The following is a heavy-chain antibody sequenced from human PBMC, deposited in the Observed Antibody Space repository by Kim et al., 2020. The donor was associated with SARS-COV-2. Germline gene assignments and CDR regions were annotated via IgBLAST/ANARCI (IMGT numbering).Heavy chain of an antibody. CDR3: ARDLGYYYDSSGYYPDAFDI. V-gene: IGHV3-11*06. D-gene: IGHD3-22*01. J-gene: IGHJ3*02. Sequence: RFTISRDNAKNSLYLQMNSLRAEDTAVYYCARDLGYYYDSSGYYPDAFDIWGQGTMVTVSS.